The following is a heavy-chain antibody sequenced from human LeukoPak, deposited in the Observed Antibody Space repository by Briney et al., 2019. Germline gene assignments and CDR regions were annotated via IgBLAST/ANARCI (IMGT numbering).Heavy chain of an antibody. D-gene: IGHD3-10*01. Sequence: ASVKVSCKASGYSFVGYGITWVRQAPGQGLEWMGWFNPENGNTNYAQKVQGRVTMTADTSTSTSYMELRSLRSDDTAVYYCARDALPWGSGSYNDYWGQGTLVTVSS. CDR3: ARDALPWGSGSYNDY. J-gene: IGHJ4*02. V-gene: IGHV1-18*01. CDR1: GYSFVGYG. CDR2: FNPENGNT.